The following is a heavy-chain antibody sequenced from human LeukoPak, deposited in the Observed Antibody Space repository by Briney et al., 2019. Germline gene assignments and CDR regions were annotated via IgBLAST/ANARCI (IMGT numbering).Heavy chain of an antibody. CDR3: ARDRGASGPLTSYCYMDV. CDR1: GGSIGTFY. CDR2: IYGSGST. J-gene: IGHJ6*03. V-gene: IGHV4-4*07. Sequence: PSETLSFTCTVSGGSIGTFYWSWIRQPAGQGLEWIGRIYGSGSTNYNPSLKSRVTMSVDTSKKQFSLRLNSVTAADTAVYYCARDRGASGPLTSYCYMDVWGKGTTVTVSS. D-gene: IGHD2-15*01.